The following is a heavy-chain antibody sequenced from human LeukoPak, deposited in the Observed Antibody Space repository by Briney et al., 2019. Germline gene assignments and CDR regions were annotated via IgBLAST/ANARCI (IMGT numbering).Heavy chain of an antibody. CDR2: INPSGGST. D-gene: IGHD2-15*01. CDR3: ASGGYRSGGSCYHWFDP. CDR1: GYTFTSYY. J-gene: IGHJ5*02. Sequence: ASVKVSCKASGYTFTSYYMHWVRQAPGQGLEWMGIINPSGGSTSYAQKFQGRVTMTRDTSTSTVYMELSSLRSEDTAVYYCASGGYRSGGSCYHWFDPWGQGTLVTVSS. V-gene: IGHV1-46*01.